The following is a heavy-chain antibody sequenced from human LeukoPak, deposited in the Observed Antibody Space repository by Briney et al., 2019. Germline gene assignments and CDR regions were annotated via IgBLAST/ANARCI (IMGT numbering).Heavy chain of an antibody. Sequence: SETLSLTCTVSGGSISSYYWSWIRQPPGKGLEWIGYIYYSGSTNYNPSLKSRVTISVDTSKNQFSLKLSSVTAADTAVYYCARQGYYDSRCWGDWGQGTLVTVSS. V-gene: IGHV4-59*01. CDR1: GGSISSYY. CDR2: IYYSGST. CDR3: ARQGYYDSRCWGD. J-gene: IGHJ4*02. D-gene: IGHD3-22*01.